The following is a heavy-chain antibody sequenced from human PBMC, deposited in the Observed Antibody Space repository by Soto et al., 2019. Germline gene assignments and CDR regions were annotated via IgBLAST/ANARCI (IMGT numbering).Heavy chain of an antibody. CDR3: ARNLVRDGSNSMGLNDFDY. CDR2: IIRIFGTG. CDR1: GGTFSSYA. D-gene: IGHD1-26*01. V-gene: IGHV1-69*01. Sequence: QVPLVQSGAEVKKPGSSVKVSCKASGGTFSSYAISWVRQAPGQGLEWMGGIIRIFGTGKYAQHFQGRVTITADASTSTAYMELSSLRSEDTAVYYGARNLVRDGSNSMGLNDFDYWGQGTLVTVSS. J-gene: IGHJ4*02.